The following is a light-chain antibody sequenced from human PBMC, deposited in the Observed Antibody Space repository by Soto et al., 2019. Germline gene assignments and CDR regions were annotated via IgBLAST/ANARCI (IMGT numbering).Light chain of an antibody. V-gene: IGKV4-1*01. CDR1: QSILYSSNNKNY. CDR3: QQYYSTPT. CDR2: WAS. Sequence: DSVMTQSPDSLAVSLGERATINCKSSQSILYSSNNKNYLAWYQQKSGQPPKLLIYWASTRESGVPDRFSGSGSGTDFTLTISSLQAEDVAVYYCQQYYSTPTFGQGTRLAIK. J-gene: IGKJ5*01.